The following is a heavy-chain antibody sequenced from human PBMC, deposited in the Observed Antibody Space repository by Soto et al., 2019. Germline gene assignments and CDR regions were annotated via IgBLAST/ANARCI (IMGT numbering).Heavy chain of an antibody. V-gene: IGHV4-34*01. CDR2: LNHSGST. CDR1: GGSFSGYY. D-gene: IGHD2-2*01. Sequence: QVQLQQWGAGLLKPSETLSLTCAVYGGSFSGYYWSWIRQPPGKGLEWIGELNHSGSTNYNPSLKSRVTISVDTSKNQFSLQLSSVTAADTAVYYCARLGYCSSTSCSSYYYYYMDVWGKGTTVTVSS. J-gene: IGHJ6*03. CDR3: ARLGYCSSTSCSSYYYYYMDV.